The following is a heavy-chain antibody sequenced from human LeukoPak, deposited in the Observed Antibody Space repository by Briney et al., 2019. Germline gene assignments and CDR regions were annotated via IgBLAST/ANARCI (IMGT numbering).Heavy chain of an antibody. Sequence: GASVKVSCKASGYTFTSYDINWVRQATGQGLEWMGWMNPNSGNTGYAQKFQGRVTITRNTSISTAYMELSSLRSEDTAVYYCARGHPYDSSGYVDYWGPGTLVTVSS. CDR2: MNPNSGNT. J-gene: IGHJ4*02. CDR1: GYTFTSYD. D-gene: IGHD3-22*01. V-gene: IGHV1-8*03. CDR3: ARGHPYDSSGYVDY.